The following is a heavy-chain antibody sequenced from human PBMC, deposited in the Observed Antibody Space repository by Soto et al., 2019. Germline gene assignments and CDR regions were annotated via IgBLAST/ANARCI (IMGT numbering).Heavy chain of an antibody. D-gene: IGHD5-12*01. CDR2: IYYSGST. CDR3: ARHGNAATMSNWFDS. V-gene: IGHV4-59*08. J-gene: IGHJ5*01. CDR1: GGSISSYY. Sequence: SETLSLTCTVSGGSISSYYWSWIRQPPGKGLEWIGYIYYSGSTNYNPSLKSRVTISVDTSKNQFSLKLSSVTAADTAVYYSARHGNAATMSNWFDSWGQGTLVTVSS.